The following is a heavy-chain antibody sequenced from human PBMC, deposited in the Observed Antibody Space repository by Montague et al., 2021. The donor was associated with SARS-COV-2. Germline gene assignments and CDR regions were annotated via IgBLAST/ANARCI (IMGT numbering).Heavy chain of an antibody. J-gene: IGHJ6*02. V-gene: IGHV4-61*02. CDR1: GGSIRSDGFY. CDR3: ARSAFRYFDRPGMDV. Sequence: TLSLTCTVSGGSIRSDGFYWNWIRQPAGKGLEWIGRIDASGTTNYNPSLKSRVIISLDRSKNQLSLKLSSVIAADTAVYYCARSAFRYFDRPGMDVWGQGTTVTVSS. CDR2: IDASGTT. D-gene: IGHD3-9*01.